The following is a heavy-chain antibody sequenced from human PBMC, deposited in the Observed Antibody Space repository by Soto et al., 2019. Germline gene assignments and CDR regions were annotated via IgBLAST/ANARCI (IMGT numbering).Heavy chain of an antibody. CDR3: AKDQGSGGYQLLSRGIPYFDY. V-gene: IGHV3-23*01. Sequence: PGGSLRLSCAASGFTFSSYAMSWVRQAPGKGLEWVSAISGSGGSTYYADSVKGRFTISRDNSKNTLYLQMNSLRAEDTAVYYCAKDQGSGGYQLLSRGIPYFDYWGQGTLVTVSS. D-gene: IGHD2-2*01. J-gene: IGHJ4*02. CDR1: GFTFSSYA. CDR2: ISGSGGST.